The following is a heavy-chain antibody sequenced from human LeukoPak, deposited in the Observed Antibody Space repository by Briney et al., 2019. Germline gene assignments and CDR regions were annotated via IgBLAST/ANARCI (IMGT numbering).Heavy chain of an antibody. Sequence: PGGSLRLSCAASGFTFSSYWMHWVRQAPGKGLVWVSRISTDGSSTTYADSVKGRFTISRDNAKDTLYLQMNSLRAEDTAVYYCARGRFHSNWGQGTMVTVSS. CDR1: GFTFSSYW. CDR2: ISTDGSST. CDR3: ARGRFHSN. J-gene: IGHJ3*01. D-gene: IGHD3-16*01. V-gene: IGHV3-74*01.